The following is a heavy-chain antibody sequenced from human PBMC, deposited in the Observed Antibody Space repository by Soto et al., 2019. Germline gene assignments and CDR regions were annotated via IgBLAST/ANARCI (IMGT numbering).Heavy chain of an antibody. V-gene: IGHV4-59*01. CDR2: IYYSGST. CDR1: GGSISSYY. Sequence: SETLSLTCTVSGGSISSYYWSWIRQPPGKGLGWIGYIYYSGSTNYNPSLKSRVTISVDTSKNQFSLKLSSVTAADTAVYYCARDWPSGVTRPGAFDIWGQGTMVTVSS. D-gene: IGHD1-26*01. CDR3: ARDWPSGVTRPGAFDI. J-gene: IGHJ3*02.